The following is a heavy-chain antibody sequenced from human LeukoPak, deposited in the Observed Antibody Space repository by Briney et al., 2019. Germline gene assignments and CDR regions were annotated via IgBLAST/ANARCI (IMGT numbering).Heavy chain of an antibody. J-gene: IGHJ4*02. V-gene: IGHV3-53*01. CDR2: IYSVGST. CDR1: GFTVSSNY. Sequence: GGSLRLSCAASGFTVSSNYMSWVRQAPGKGLEWVSVIYSVGSTYYTDSVKGRFTLSRDNSKNTLYLQMNSLRAGDTAVYYCARDRDYGGFDYWGQGTLVTVSS. D-gene: IGHD4-23*01. CDR3: ARDRDYGGFDY.